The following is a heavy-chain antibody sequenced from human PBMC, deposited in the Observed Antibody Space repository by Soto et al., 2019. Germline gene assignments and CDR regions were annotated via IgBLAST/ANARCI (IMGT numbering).Heavy chain of an antibody. Sequence: GGSLRLSCAASGFTFSYYNMNWVRQAPGKGLGWVSFVSTSSSYIYYADSVKGRFTISRDNAKNSLYLQMNSLRAEDTAVYYCARDQKSYYDRISSFDMWGQGTMVTVSS. CDR2: VSTSSSYI. CDR3: ARDQKSYYDRISSFDM. D-gene: IGHD3-22*01. CDR1: GFTFSYYN. J-gene: IGHJ3*02. V-gene: IGHV3-21*01.